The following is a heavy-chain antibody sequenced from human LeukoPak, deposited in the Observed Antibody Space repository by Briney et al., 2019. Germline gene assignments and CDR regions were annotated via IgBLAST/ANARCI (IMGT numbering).Heavy chain of an antibody. CDR3: AQAVSCDGGY. Sequence: GGSLSLSCAASGFTFSSFGMHWVRQAPGKGLEWVADISYDGSNKYYADSVKGRFTISRDNSKNTLYLQMNSLRAEDTAVYYCAQAVSCDGGYWGQGTLVTVSS. D-gene: IGHD4-23*01. CDR2: ISYDGSNK. V-gene: IGHV3-30*03. J-gene: IGHJ4*02. CDR1: GFTFSSFG.